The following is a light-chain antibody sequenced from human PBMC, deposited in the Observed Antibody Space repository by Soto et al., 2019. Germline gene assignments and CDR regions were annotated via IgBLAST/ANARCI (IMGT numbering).Light chain of an antibody. V-gene: IGKV3-15*01. CDR3: QQYNNWPLT. CDR1: QSINNN. Sequence: EIVITQSPSTLSVSPGETVTLSFRASQSINNNLAWYQQKPGQAPRLLIFAASTRAANIPVRFSGSRSGTEMTLTISSLQSEDFAVYFCQQYNNWPLTFGGGTKVDIK. CDR2: AAS. J-gene: IGKJ4*01.